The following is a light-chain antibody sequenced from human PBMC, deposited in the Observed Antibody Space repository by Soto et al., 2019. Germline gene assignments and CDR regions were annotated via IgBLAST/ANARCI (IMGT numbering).Light chain of an antibody. Sequence: HSALTQPASVTGSPVQSIAISCTGTSSDVGAYDYVSWYQQHPDKAPKLMIYEVSNRPSGVSDRFSGSKSVNTATLNISGLQAEDEADYSCASYTTYRSRVFGNGTKLTVL. V-gene: IGLV2-14*03. CDR1: SSDVGAYDY. CDR2: EVS. J-gene: IGLJ1*01. CDR3: ASYTTYRSRV.